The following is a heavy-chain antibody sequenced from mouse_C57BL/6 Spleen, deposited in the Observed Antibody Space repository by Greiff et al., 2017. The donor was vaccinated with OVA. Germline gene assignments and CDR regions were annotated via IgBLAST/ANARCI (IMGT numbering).Heavy chain of an antibody. Sequence: VQLQQSGAELVRPGASVTLSCKASGYTFTDYEMHWVKQTPVHGLEWIGAIDPETGGTAYNQKFKGTAILTADKSSSSAYMELRSLTSEDSAVYYCTRSPTYYSNYAFDYWGQGTTLTVSS. V-gene: IGHV1-15*01. CDR1: GYTFTDYE. CDR2: IDPETGGT. CDR3: TRSPTYYSNYAFDY. J-gene: IGHJ2*01. D-gene: IGHD2-5*01.